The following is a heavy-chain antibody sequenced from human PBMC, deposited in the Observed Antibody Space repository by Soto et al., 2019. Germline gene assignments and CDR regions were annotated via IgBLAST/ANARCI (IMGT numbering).Heavy chain of an antibody. V-gene: IGHV4-34*01. CDR2: INQSGGT. CDR3: ARIRSRYGNTSGGGVYYFYYGMDV. D-gene: IGHD3-16*01. J-gene: IGHJ6*02. Sequence: SETLSLTCILHGGSFMGYYWSWIRQTPGMGLEWIGEINQSGGTKYTESLQRRVSISIDTSKTQFSLNLTSVTTADTAVYFCARIRSRYGNTSGGGVYYFYYGMDVWGQGTTVTVSS. CDR1: GGSFMGYY.